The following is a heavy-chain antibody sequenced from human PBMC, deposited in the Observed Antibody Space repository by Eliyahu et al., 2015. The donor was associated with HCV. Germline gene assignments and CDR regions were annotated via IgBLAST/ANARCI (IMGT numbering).Heavy chain of an antibody. CDR1: GFTFSSYA. CDR2: ISSNGGST. J-gene: IGHJ6*02. D-gene: IGHD5-18*01. CDR3: VKGVDTAMVRRRNYGMDV. Sequence: EVQLVESGGGLVQPGGSLRLSCSASGFTFSSYAMHWVRQAPGKGLEYVSAISSNGGSTYYADSVKGRFTISRDNSKNTLYLQMSSLRAEDTAVYYCVKGVDTAMVRRRNYGMDVWGQGTTVTVSS. V-gene: IGHV3-64D*08.